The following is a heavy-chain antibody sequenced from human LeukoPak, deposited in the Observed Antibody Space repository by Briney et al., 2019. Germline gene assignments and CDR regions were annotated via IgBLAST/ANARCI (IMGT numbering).Heavy chain of an antibody. D-gene: IGHD1-26*01. CDR1: GFTFSSYA. J-gene: IGHJ4*02. CDR2: ISGSGGST. Sequence: PAGGSLRLSRAAPGFTFSSYAMSWVRQAPGKGLEWVSTISGSGGSTYYADSVKGRFTISRDNSKNTLHLQMNSLRAEDTAVYYCAKDPLSRIVGATWPFDYWGQGTLVTVSS. V-gene: IGHV3-23*01. CDR3: AKDPLSRIVGATWPFDY.